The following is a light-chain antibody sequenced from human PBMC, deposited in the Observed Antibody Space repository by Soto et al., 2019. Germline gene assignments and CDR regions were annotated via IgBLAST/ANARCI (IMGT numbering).Light chain of an antibody. J-gene: IGKJ2*01. CDR3: QQYNNWPPYT. Sequence: EIVMTQSPATLSVSPGERATLSCRASQSVSRNLAWYQQKPAQATRLLIYGASNRATGIPDRFSGSGSGTEFTLTISSLQSEDFAVYYCQQYNNWPPYTFGQGTKLEIK. V-gene: IGKV3D-15*01. CDR1: QSVSRN. CDR2: GAS.